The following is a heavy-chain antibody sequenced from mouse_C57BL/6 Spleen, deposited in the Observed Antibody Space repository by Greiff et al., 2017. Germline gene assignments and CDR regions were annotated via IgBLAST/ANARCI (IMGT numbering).Heavy chain of an antibody. CDR2: IYPRDGST. Sequence: QVQLQQSDAELVKPGASVKISCKVSGYTFTDHTIHWMKQRPEQGLEWIGYIYPRDGSTKYNETFKGKATLTADKSSTSAYMQLNSLTSADSAVYFCARGLGRRGYYFDYWGQGTTLTVSS. CDR3: ARGLGRRGYYFDY. CDR1: GYTFTDHT. D-gene: IGHD4-1*01. J-gene: IGHJ2*01. V-gene: IGHV1-78*01.